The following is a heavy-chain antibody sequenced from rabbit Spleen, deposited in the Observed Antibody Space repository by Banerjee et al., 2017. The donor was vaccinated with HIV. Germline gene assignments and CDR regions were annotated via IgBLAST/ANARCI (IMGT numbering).Heavy chain of an antibody. J-gene: IGHJ4*01. CDR1: EFDFSNYG. D-gene: IGHD1-1*01. Sequence: QEQLVESGGGLVQPGGSLKLSCKASEFDFSNYGVSWVRQAPGKGLEWIGYIEPIFGNTYYANWVNGRFTISSHNAQNTLYLQLSSLTAADTATYFCVRDLTNIIGWNFGWWGPGTLVTVS. CDR2: IEPIFGNT. V-gene: IGHV1S47*01. CDR3: VRDLTNIIGWNFGW.